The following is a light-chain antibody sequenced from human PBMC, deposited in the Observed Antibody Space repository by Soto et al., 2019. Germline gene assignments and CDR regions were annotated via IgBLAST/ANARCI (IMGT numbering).Light chain of an antibody. Sequence: QSALTQPASVSGSPGQSITISCTGTSSDVGGSGLVSWYQFHPGKAPKLLIFEVFKRPSGVSNRFSGSKSGSTASLTISGLQAEDEADSYCCSYAGRSTWDVVFGGGTKLTVL. J-gene: IGLJ2*01. CDR3: CSYAGRSTWDVV. V-gene: IGLV2-23*02. CDR1: SSDVGGSGL. CDR2: EVF.